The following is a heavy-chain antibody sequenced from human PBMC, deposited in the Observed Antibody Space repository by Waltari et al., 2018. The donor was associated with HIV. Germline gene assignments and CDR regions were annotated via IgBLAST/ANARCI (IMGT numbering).Heavy chain of an antibody. J-gene: IGHJ6*02. CDR1: GGSISSYY. CDR3: ARDRDNSSSWYSGMDV. D-gene: IGHD6-13*01. CDR2: IYYSRST. Sequence: QVQLQESGPGLVKPSETLSLTCTVSGGSISSYYWSWIRQPPGKGLEWIGYIYYSRSTNYNPSLKSRVTISVDTSKNQFSLKLSSVTAADTAVYYCARDRDNSSSWYSGMDVWGQGTTVTVSS. V-gene: IGHV4-59*01.